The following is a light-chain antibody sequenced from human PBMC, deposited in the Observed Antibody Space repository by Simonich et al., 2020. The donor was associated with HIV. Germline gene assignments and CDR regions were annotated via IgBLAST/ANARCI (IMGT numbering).Light chain of an antibody. V-gene: IGLV2-23*01. CDR3: CSYAASTTLV. CDR2: EDN. Sequence: QSALTQPASVSGSPGQSITIYCTGTSSDVGSYNLVSWYQQHPGKAPKLIIYEDNKRPSGVSNRFSGSKSGNTASLTISGLQADDEADYYCCSYAASTTLVFGGGTRLTVL. CDR1: SSDVGSYNL. J-gene: IGLJ2*01.